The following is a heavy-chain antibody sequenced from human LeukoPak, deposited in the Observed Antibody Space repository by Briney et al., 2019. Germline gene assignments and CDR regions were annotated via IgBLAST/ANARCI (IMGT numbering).Heavy chain of an antibody. V-gene: IGHV1-2*02. Sequence: ASVKVSCKASGYTFTGYYIHWVRQAPGQGLEWMGWIKPNSGDTNYAQKFQDRVTMTRDTSISTAYMELSSLRSDDTAVYYCARFDFWSDYYNRSTDVWGQGTLVTVSS. CDR1: GYTFTGYY. D-gene: IGHD3-3*01. J-gene: IGHJ4*02. CDR3: ARFDFWSDYYNRSTDV. CDR2: IKPNSGDT.